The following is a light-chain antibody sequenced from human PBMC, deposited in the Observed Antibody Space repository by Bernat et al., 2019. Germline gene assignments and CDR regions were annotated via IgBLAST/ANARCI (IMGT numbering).Light chain of an antibody. CDR2: AAS. CDR1: QSVSSTY. CDR3: HRYGSSPRFA. J-gene: IGKJ3*01. Sequence: EIVLTQSPGTLSLSPGERATLSCRASQSVSSTYLAWYQQKPGQAPRLLIYAASNRATGIPDRFSGSGSGTDFTLTISRLEPEDFAVYYCHRYGSSPRFAFGPGTTVDVK. V-gene: IGKV3-20*01.